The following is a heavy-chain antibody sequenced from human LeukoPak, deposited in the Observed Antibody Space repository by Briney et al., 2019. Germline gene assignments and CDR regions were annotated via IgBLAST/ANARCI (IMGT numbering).Heavy chain of an antibody. J-gene: IGHJ4*02. V-gene: IGHV3-21*01. CDR1: GFTFSSYS. CDR2: ISSSSSYI. CDR3: AKDVSPLYYDILTGIDY. D-gene: IGHD3-9*01. Sequence: GGSLRLSCAASGFTFSSYSMNWVRQAPGKGLEWVSSISSSSSYIYYADSVKGRFTISRDNAKNSLYLQMNSLRAEDTAVYYCAKDVSPLYYDILTGIDYWGQGTLVTVSS.